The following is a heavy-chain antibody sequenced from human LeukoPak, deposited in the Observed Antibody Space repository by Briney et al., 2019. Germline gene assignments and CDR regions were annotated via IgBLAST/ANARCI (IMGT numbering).Heavy chain of an antibody. CDR2: INPNSGGA. D-gene: IGHD1-14*01. CDR3: ASQPEIDDAFDI. J-gene: IGHJ3*02. CDR1: GYTFTGYY. V-gene: IGHV1-2*02. Sequence: ASVKVSCKASGYTFTGYYMHWVRQAPGQGLEWMGWINPNSGGANYAQKFQGRVTMTRDTSISTAYMELSRLRSDDTAVYYCASQPEIDDAFDIWGQGTMVTVSS.